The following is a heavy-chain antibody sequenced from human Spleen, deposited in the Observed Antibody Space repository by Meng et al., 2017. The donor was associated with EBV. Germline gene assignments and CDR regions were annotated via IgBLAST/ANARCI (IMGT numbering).Heavy chain of an antibody. D-gene: IGHD3-22*01. CDR3: ARCSDYYETSGSSECDS. CDR1: GGYRRSSPW. J-gene: IGHJ4*02. CDR2: IHKRGST. V-gene: IGHV4-4*02. Sequence: GQPEWSGTVLRKPWGPLSLTCPLLGGYRRSSPWWTWARQPPGKALRWIGEIHKRGSTNYGPSLKGRVTVTRDKSKNVFSLKLTSVTAADPAFYSWARCSDYYETSGSSECDSWGRGTLVPVSS.